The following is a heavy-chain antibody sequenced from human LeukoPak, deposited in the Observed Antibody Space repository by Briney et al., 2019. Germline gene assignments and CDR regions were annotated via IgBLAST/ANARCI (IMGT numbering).Heavy chain of an antibody. CDR3: SNDRPPTVNGCLDY. CDR2: ISYDGSNK. V-gene: IGHV3-30*18. D-gene: IGHD4-17*01. Sequence: GGSLRLSCAASGFTFSRFGMRWVRQAPGKGLEWVAVISYDGSNKYYADSVKGRFTISRDNSKKTLYLQMNSLRAADTAVYYFSNDRPPTVNGCLDYWGQGTLVTVSS. J-gene: IGHJ4*02. CDR1: GFTFSRFG.